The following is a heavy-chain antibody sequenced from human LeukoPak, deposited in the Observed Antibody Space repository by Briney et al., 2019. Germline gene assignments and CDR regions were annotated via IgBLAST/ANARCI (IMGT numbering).Heavy chain of an antibody. Sequence: PGGSLRLSCAASGFTFSSYAMSWVRQSPGKGLEWVSSISGRGASTSFADSVKGRFTIARDKSKNTLYLQMNSLRAEDTAVYYCAKDRDVWGGLLEYWGQGTLVTVSS. CDR3: AKDRDVWGGLLEY. V-gene: IGHV3-23*01. J-gene: IGHJ4*02. D-gene: IGHD3-16*01. CDR1: GFTFSSYA. CDR2: ISGRGAST.